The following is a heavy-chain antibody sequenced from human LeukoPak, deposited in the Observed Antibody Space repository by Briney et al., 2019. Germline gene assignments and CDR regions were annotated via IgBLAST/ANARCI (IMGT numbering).Heavy chain of an antibody. Sequence: GGSLRLSCAASGFTFSDYYMSWIRQAPGKGLEWVSDISSSSSYTNYADSVKGRFTVSRDNARNSVFLQMNSLRAEDAAVYYCARERTPGVQRELDYWGQGTLVTVSS. J-gene: IGHJ4*02. CDR3: ARERTPGVQRELDY. CDR1: GFTFSDYY. V-gene: IGHV3-11*06. D-gene: IGHD1-26*01. CDR2: ISSSSSYT.